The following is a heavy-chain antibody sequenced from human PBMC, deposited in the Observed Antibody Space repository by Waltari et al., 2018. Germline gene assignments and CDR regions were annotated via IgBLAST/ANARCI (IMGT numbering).Heavy chain of an antibody. CDR3: TREVVPAATIVVNWFDP. J-gene: IGHJ5*02. Sequence: QVQLVQSGSELKKPGASVKISCKASGYIFTSYAINWVRQAPGQGLELMGWIITSTGNPTYAQGFTGRFVFSLDTSVSTAYLEINNLKAEDTAVYYGTREVVPAATIVVNWFDPWGQGTLVTVSS. V-gene: IGHV7-4-1*02. CDR1: GYIFTSYA. D-gene: IGHD2-2*01. CDR2: IITSTGNP.